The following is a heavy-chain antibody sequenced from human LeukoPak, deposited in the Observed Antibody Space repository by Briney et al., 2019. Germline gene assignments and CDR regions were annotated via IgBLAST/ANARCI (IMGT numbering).Heavy chain of an antibody. CDR1: GASISSQF. Sequence: SETLSLTCTVSGASISSQFWSWVRQPPGKRPEYIGYMSYSGNTNYNPSLKSRVTISLDTSKNQFSLKLSSLAAADTAVYYCARFSSGSNWFDAWGQGTLATVSS. V-gene: IGHV4-59*11. CDR2: MSYSGNT. CDR3: ARFSSGSNWFDA. J-gene: IGHJ5*02.